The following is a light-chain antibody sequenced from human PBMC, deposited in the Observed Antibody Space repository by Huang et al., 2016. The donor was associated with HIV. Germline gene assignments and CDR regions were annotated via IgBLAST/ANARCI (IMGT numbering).Light chain of an antibody. J-gene: IGKJ5*01. CDR1: QSVSSN. Sequence: EIVMTQSPATLSVSPGERATLSCRASQSVSSNLAWNQQKPGQAPRLLIYGASTRATGIPARFSGSGSGTEFTLTISSLHSEDFAVYYCQQYNNWPRTFGQGTRLEIK. CDR2: GAS. CDR3: QQYNNWPRT. V-gene: IGKV3-15*01.